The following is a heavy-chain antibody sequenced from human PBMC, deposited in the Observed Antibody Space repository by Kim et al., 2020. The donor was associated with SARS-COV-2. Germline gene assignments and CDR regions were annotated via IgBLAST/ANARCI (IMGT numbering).Heavy chain of an antibody. CDR1: GFTFRSYE. CDR3: ARGGAIFNFYYGMDV. Sequence: GGSLRLSCAASGFTFRSYEMTWVRQAPGKGLAWVAYINDIGSTTHYADSVRARFTISRDDAKGSLYLQMNSLRAEDTAVYYCARGGAIFNFYYGMDVWGRGTTVTVSS. D-gene: IGHD2-21*01. CDR2: INDIGSTT. V-gene: IGHV3-48*03. J-gene: IGHJ6*02.